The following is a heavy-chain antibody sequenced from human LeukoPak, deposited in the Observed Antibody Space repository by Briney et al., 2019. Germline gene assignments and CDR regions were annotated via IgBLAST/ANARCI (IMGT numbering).Heavy chain of an antibody. J-gene: IGHJ6*02. D-gene: IGHD2-2*01. CDR3: AKDLLYCSRSICYGDDNYVMDV. CDR2: VSSDGSNQ. V-gene: IGHV3-30*18. CDR1: GFTFSSYG. Sequence: PGGSLRLSCAASGFTFSSYGMHWVRQAPGKGLEWVAVVSSDGSNQYYADSVRGRFTISRDNSKNTLYLQMNSLRGEDTAVFFCAKDLLYCSRSICYGDDNYVMDVWGQGTTVTVSS.